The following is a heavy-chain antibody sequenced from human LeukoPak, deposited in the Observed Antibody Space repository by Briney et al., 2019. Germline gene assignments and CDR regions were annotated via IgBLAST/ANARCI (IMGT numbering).Heavy chain of an antibody. CDR2: IKPDGGER. Sequence: GGCLRLSCAASGFTFSSHWMSWVRQAPGKGLEWVANIKPDGGERNCVDSVKGRFTISRDNAKNSLYLQMSSLRAEDTAVYYCVTGGHYSGSWGQGSLVTVSS. J-gene: IGHJ5*02. CDR1: GFTFSSHW. D-gene: IGHD3-22*01. V-gene: IGHV3-7*01. CDR3: VTGGHYSGS.